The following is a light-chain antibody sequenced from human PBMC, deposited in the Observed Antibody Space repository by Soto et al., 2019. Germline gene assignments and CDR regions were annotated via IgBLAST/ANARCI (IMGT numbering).Light chain of an antibody. Sequence: DIQMTQSPSSLSASVGDTVTITCRPSQTISIYLNWYQQKPGTAPKLLMYSAFSLYSGVPSRFSGGRSGTDFTLTIASLQPEDCATYYSQQTYDSPLTFGGGTRVEI. CDR1: QTISIY. CDR3: QQTYDSPLT. V-gene: IGKV1-39*01. CDR2: SAF. J-gene: IGKJ4*01.